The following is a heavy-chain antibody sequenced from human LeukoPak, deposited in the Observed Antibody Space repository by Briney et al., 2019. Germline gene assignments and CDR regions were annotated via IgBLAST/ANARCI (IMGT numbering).Heavy chain of an antibody. V-gene: IGHV4-34*01. Sequence: KTSETLSLTGAAYGGSFSGYYWSWIRQPPGKGLEWIGEINHSGSTNYNPSLKSRVTISVDTSKNQFSLKLSSVTAADTAVYYCARARRGYYDFWSGLNDYWGQGTLVTVSS. J-gene: IGHJ4*02. CDR3: ARARRGYYDFWSGLNDY. CDR2: INHSGST. CDR1: GGSFSGYY. D-gene: IGHD3-3*01.